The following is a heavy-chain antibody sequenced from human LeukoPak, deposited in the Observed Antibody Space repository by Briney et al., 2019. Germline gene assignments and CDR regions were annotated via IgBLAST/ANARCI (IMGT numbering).Heavy chain of an antibody. CDR1: GFTFSSYA. Sequence: GGSLRLSCAASGFTFSSYAMHWVRQAPGKGLEWLAVISSDGSLEYYADSVKGRFTISRDNSKNTVYLQMNSLRGEDTAVYYCARVGDMEAFDIWGQGTRVTVSS. V-gene: IGHV3-30*14. J-gene: IGHJ3*02. CDR3: ARVGDMEAFDI. CDR2: ISSDGSLE. D-gene: IGHD3-16*01.